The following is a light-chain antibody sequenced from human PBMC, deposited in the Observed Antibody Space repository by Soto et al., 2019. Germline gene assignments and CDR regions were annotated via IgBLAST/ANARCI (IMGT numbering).Light chain of an antibody. Sequence: FMLTQPHSVSESPGMTVKISCTRSSGSIASNYVQWYQQRPGSAPTIVIYENNQRPSGVPDRFSGSIDSSSNSASLTISGLKTEDEADYYCQSFDSRNVVFGGGTKVTVL. J-gene: IGLJ2*01. V-gene: IGLV6-57*03. CDR2: ENN. CDR1: SGSIASNY. CDR3: QSFDSRNVV.